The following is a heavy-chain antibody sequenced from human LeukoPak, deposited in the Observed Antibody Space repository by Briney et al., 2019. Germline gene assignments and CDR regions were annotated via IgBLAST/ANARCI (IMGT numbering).Heavy chain of an antibody. Sequence: GRSLRLSCAASGFTFSSYGMHWVRQAPGKGLEWVAVIWYDGSNKYYADSVKGRFTFPRDNSKNTLYLQMNSLRAEDTAVYYCAKGGACSSTSCYVLGGMDVWGQGTTVTVS. J-gene: IGHJ6*02. CDR1: GFTFSSYG. D-gene: IGHD2-2*01. CDR2: IWYDGSNK. V-gene: IGHV3-33*06. CDR3: AKGGACSSTSCYVLGGMDV.